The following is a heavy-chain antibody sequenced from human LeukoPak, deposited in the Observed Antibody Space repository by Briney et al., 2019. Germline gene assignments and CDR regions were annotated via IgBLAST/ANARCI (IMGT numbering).Heavy chain of an antibody. Sequence: TGGSLRLSCAASGFIVSSNYMSWVRQAPGKGLEWVSAISGSGGSTYYADSVKGRFTISRDNSKNTLYLQMSSLRAEDTAVYYCAKDRSPRGGAAAGLDYWGQGTLVTVSS. CDR3: AKDRSPRGGAAAGLDY. D-gene: IGHD6-13*01. CDR1: GFIVSSNY. V-gene: IGHV3-23*01. J-gene: IGHJ4*02. CDR2: ISGSGGST.